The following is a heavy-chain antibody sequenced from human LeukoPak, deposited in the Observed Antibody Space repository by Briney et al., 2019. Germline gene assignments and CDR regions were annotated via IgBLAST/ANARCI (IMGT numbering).Heavy chain of an antibody. CDR2: IDWNSGSI. CDR1: GFTFDDYA. Sequence: GGSLRLSCAASGFTFDDYAMHWVRQAPGKGLEWVSGIDWNSGSIGYADSVKGRFTISRDNSKNTLYLQMNSLRAEDTAVYYCASLAATVIAVAGLAFDYWGQGTLVTVSS. D-gene: IGHD6-19*01. V-gene: IGHV3-9*01. CDR3: ASLAATVIAVAGLAFDY. J-gene: IGHJ4*02.